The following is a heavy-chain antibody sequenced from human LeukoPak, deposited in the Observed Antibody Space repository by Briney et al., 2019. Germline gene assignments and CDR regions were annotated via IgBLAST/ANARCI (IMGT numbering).Heavy chain of an antibody. CDR3: ARETLWDTIFGVVIMVDY. CDR2: IYYSGST. Sequence: SETLSLTCTVSGGSISSYYWSWIRQPPGKGLEWIGYIYYSGSTNYNPSLKSRVTISVDTSKNQFSLKLSSVTAADTAVYYCARETLWDTIFGVVIMVDYWGQGTLVTVSS. D-gene: IGHD3-3*01. V-gene: IGHV4-59*01. J-gene: IGHJ4*02. CDR1: GGSISSYY.